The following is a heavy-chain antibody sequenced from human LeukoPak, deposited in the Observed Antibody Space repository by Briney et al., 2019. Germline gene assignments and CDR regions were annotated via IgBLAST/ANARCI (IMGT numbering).Heavy chain of an antibody. J-gene: IGHJ4*02. CDR2: ISGSGAST. Sequence: GGSLRLSCAASGFTFSSYGMSWVRQAPGKGLEWVSAISGSGASTYYPDSMKGRFTISRDNSKNMLYLQINSLRAEDTAVYYCAKDLILITGPDYWGQGTLVTVSS. CDR1: GFTFSSYG. D-gene: IGHD3-16*01. V-gene: IGHV3-23*01. CDR3: AKDLILITGPDY.